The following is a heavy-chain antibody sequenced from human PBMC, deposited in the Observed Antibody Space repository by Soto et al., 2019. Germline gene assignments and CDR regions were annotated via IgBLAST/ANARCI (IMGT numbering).Heavy chain of an antibody. CDR2: IDETSATT. Sequence: PGGSLRLSCVASGFTFRSYEMDWLRHVPGRGLEWVAYIDETSATTHFANSVRGRFTISRDNAKNSLYLEMNSLRAEDTALYYCAKDIDYGVGYYYGMDVWGQGTTVTVSS. CDR1: GFTFRSYE. D-gene: IGHD4-17*01. CDR3: AKDIDYGVGYYYGMDV. V-gene: IGHV3-48*01. J-gene: IGHJ6*02.